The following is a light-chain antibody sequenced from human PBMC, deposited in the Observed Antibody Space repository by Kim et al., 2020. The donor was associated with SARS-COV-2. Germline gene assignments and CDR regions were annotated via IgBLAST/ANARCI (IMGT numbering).Light chain of an antibody. CDR3: EQYSSSPPT. CDR2: GAS. CDR1: QSLSSSY. V-gene: IGKV3-20*01. Sequence: DIVFTQFPGTLFLSPGERATLYCRASQSLSSSYLAWYQQKPGQAPRLLVYGASSRATGIPDRFSGSGSGTDFTLTISRLEPENFAVYYGEQYSSSPPTFGGRTKVDIK. J-gene: IGKJ4*01.